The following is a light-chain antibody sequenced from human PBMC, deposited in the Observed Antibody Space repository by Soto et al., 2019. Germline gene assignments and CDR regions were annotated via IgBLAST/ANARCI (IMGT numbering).Light chain of an antibody. CDR1: QSISSN. CDR2: RTS. V-gene: IGKV3-15*01. Sequence: EIVMTQSPATLSVSPGERATLSCRASQSISSNLAWYQQKPGQAPRLLMFRTSSRDTGFPARFSGSGSGTELNLTISSLLAEDFGVYYCQQYNNWPRATFGEGTKGEIK. J-gene: IGKJ4*01. CDR3: QQYNNWPRAT.